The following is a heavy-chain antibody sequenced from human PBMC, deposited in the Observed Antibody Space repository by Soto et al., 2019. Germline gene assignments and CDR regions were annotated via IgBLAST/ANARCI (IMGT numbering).Heavy chain of an antibody. CDR1: GGSISNNNYH. Sequence: SETLSLTCSVSGGSISNNNYHWGWIRQPPWKGLEWMGSIYYRGNTYYNPSLRSRITISVDTSRNQFSLALSSVTAADTAVYFCARLRGGCPADFWGQGXLVTVYS. CDR3: ARLRGGCPADF. CDR2: IYYRGNT. J-gene: IGHJ4*02. V-gene: IGHV4-39*01. D-gene: IGHD3-16*01.